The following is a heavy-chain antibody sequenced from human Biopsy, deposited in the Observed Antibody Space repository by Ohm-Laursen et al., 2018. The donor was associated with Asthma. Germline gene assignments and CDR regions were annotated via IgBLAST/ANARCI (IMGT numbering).Heavy chain of an antibody. J-gene: IGHJ4*02. D-gene: IGHD2-2*01. CDR3: ARKAGSCISRTCYSLDF. CDR2: INSVFGTT. Sequence: SSVKVSYKSLGGTFNTYVIGWVRQAPGQGLEWMGGINSVFGTTTYPQKFQDRVTITADDSASTVYMELSSLRSEDTAVYYCARKAGSCISRTCYSLDFWGQGTLVTVSS. CDR1: GGTFNTYV. V-gene: IGHV1-69*01.